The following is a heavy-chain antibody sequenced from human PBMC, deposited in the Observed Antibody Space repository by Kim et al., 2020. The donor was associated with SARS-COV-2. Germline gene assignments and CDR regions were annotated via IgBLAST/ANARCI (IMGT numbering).Heavy chain of an antibody. Sequence: GGSLRLSCAASGFTFSSYGMHWVRQAPGKGLEWVAVISYDGSNKYYADSVKGRFTISRDNSKNTLYLQMNSLRAEDTAVYYCANSRGGPVLLWFGELFPSGMDVWGQRATVTVSS. J-gene: IGHJ6*02. CDR1: GFTFSSYG. CDR2: ISYDGSNK. CDR3: ANSRGGPVLLWFGELFPSGMDV. V-gene: IGHV3-30*18. D-gene: IGHD3-10*01.